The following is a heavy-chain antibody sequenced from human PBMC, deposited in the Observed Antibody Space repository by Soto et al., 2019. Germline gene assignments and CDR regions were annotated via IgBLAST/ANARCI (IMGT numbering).Heavy chain of an antibody. Sequence: ASVKVSCKASGYTFTGYYMHWVRQAPGQGLEWMGWINPNSGGTNYAQKFQGRVTMTRDTSISTAYMELSRLRSDDTAVYYCARSDYNNYYNWFDPWGQGTLVTVSS. D-gene: IGHD4-4*01. V-gene: IGHV1-2*02. CDR3: ARSDYNNYYNWFDP. J-gene: IGHJ5*02. CDR1: GYTFTGYY. CDR2: INPNSGGT.